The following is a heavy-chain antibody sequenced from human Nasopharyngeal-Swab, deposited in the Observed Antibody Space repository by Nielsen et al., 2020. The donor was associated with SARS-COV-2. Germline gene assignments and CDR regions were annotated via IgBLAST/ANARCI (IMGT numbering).Heavy chain of an antibody. CDR2: IRSKAYGGTT. J-gene: IGHJ3*02. Sequence: GESLKISCTASGFTFGDYAMSWVRQAPGKGLEWVGFIRSKAYGGTTEYAASVKGRFTISRDDSKSIAYLQMNSLKIEDTAVYYCTFDSSGYYPHDAFDIWGQGTMVTVSS. CDR1: GFTFGDYA. V-gene: IGHV3-49*04. CDR3: TFDSSGYYPHDAFDI. D-gene: IGHD3-22*01.